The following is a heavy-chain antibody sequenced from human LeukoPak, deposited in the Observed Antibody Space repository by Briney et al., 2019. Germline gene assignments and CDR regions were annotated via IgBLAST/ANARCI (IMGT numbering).Heavy chain of an antibody. CDR2: IIPIFGTA. Sequence: VASVKVSCKASGGTFSSYAISWVRQAPGQGLEWMGGIIPIFGTANYAQKFQGRVTITTDESTSTAYMELSSLRSEDTAVYYCARRGYSYGLGRFDPWGQGTLVTVSS. J-gene: IGHJ5*02. D-gene: IGHD5-18*01. CDR3: ARRGYSYGLGRFDP. CDR1: GGTFSSYA. V-gene: IGHV1-69*05.